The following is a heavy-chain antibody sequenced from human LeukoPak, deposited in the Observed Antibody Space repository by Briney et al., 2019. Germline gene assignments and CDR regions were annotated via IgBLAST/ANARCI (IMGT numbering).Heavy chain of an antibody. D-gene: IGHD1-26*01. CDR3: AKVQRPIQSIVGAPFDY. J-gene: IGHJ4*02. Sequence: PSQTLSLTCTVSGGSISSGGYYWSWIRQHPGKGLEWIGYIYYSGSTYYNPSLKSRVTISVDTSKNQFSLKLSSVTAADTAVYYCAKVQRPIQSIVGAPFDYWGQGTLVTVSS. V-gene: IGHV4-31*03. CDR1: GGSISSGGYY. CDR2: IYYSGST.